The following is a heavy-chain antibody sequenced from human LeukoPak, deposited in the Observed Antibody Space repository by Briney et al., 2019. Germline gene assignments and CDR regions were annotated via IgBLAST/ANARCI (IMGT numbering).Heavy chain of an antibody. CDR1: GYTFTDYY. CDR3: ARQSSRDGYNCGY. CDR2: INPNSGGT. D-gene: IGHD5-24*01. V-gene: IGHV1-2*02. Sequence: ASVKVSCKASGYTFTDYYMHWVRQAPGQGLEWMGWINPNSGGTNYAQKFQGRVTMTRDTSISTAYMELSRLRSDDTAVYYCARQSSRDGYNCGYWGQGTLVTVSS. J-gene: IGHJ4*02.